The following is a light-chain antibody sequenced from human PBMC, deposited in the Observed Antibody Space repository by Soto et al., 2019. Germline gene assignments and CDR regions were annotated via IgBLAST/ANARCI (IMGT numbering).Light chain of an antibody. CDR3: QSYDSRSQVV. CDR1: SGSFVNNY. V-gene: IGLV6-57*02. CDR2: EDN. Sequence: NFMLTQSHSVSESPGKTVTISCTGSSGSFVNNYVQWYQQRPGSAPTTVIYEDNQRPSGVPDRFSGSIDSSSNSASLTISGLKTEDEADYYCQSYDSRSQVVFGGGTKLTVL. J-gene: IGLJ2*01.